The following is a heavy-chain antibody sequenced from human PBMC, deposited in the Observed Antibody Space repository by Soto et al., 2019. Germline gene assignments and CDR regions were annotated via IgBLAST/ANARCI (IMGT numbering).Heavy chain of an antibody. CDR1: GGSFNNYA. V-gene: IGHV1-69*01. J-gene: IGHJ6*02. D-gene: IGHD3-10*01. CDR2: IIPNFDTP. CDR3: AVAMVREILIFESSGMHV. Sequence: QVHLVQSGAEVKKPGSSVKASCKTSGGSFNNYAVSWVRQAPGQGLEWMGGIIPNFDTPNYAQKFQDRVTIIAEESTSTVYMELRSLRSNDTAVYYCAVAMVREILIFESSGMHVWGQGTTVIVSS.